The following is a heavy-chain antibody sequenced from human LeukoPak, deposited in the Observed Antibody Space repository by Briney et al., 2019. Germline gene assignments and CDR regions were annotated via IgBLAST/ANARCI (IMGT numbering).Heavy chain of an antibody. CDR2: IKSDGITI. CDR1: GFTFSNYM. Sequence: GGSLRLSCAASGFTFSNYMMHWVRQAPGKGLVWVSRIKSDGITITYADSVKGRFTISRDNAKNTLYLQMDSLRAEDTAVYYCLRDLNWSLDQWGQGTLVTVSS. J-gene: IGHJ4*02. V-gene: IGHV3-74*01. CDR3: LRDLNWSLDQ. D-gene: IGHD1-20*01.